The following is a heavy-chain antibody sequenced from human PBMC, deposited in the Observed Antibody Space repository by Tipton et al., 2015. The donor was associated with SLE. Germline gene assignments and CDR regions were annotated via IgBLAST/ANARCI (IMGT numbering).Heavy chain of an antibody. V-gene: IGHV5-10-1*01. CDR3: ARPKDYYGSGSNDY. D-gene: IGHD3-10*01. CDR1: GYSFPNYW. CDR2: IDPSDSHT. J-gene: IGHJ4*02. Sequence: QLVQSGAEVKKPGESLRISCKGSGYSFPNYWINWVRLLPGKGLEWMGRIDPSDSHTEYSPSLQGHVTISADKSISTAYLQWSSLKASDTAMYYCARPKDYYGSGSNDYWGQGTLVTVSS.